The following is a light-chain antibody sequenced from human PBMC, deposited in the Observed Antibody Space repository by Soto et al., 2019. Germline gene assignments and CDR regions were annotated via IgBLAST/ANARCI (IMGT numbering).Light chain of an antibody. J-gene: IGKJ1*01. Sequence: EIVMTQSPATLSVSPGERATLSCRASQSVAGNLAWYQRKPGQAPRLLIYGASTRATGIPARFSGSGSGTEFILTIISLQSEDFAVYYCKQYNNWLTWTFGQGTKVEIK. CDR3: KQYNNWLTWT. CDR2: GAS. V-gene: IGKV3-15*01. CDR1: QSVAGN.